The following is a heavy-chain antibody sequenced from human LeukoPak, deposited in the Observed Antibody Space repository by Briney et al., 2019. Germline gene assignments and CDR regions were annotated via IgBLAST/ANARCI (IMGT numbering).Heavy chain of an antibody. D-gene: IGHD3-10*01. V-gene: IGHV3-7*03. J-gene: IGHJ5*02. CDR2: IKKDGSDK. CDR3: AKGSGGQYNWFDP. CDR1: GFTFSSYW. Sequence: GGSLRLSCAASGFTFSSYWMSWVRQAPGKGLEWVANIKKDGSDKYYVDSVKGRFTISRDNAKNSLYLQMNSLRAEDTALNYCAKGSGGQYNWFDPWGQGTLVTVSS.